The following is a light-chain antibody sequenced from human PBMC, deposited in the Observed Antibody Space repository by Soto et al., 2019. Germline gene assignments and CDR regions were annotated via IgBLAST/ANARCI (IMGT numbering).Light chain of an antibody. V-gene: IGKV1-33*01. CDR1: QAISKY. J-gene: IGKJ2*01. CDR3: QQYNNLPYT. CDR2: DAS. Sequence: DIQMTQSPSSLSASLGDRVTITCQASQAISKYLHWYHQRPGKAPLLVIYDASNLEAGAPSRFSGGESGTSFTLTISSLQPDDIGTYFCQQYNNLPYTFGQGTKLDIK.